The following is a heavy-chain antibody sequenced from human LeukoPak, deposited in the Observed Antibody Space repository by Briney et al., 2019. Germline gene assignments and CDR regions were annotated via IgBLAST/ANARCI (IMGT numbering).Heavy chain of an antibody. Sequence: GGSLRLSCAASGFTFSSYSMNWVRQAPGKGLEWVSSISSRSSYIDYADSLKGRFTISRDNAKNSLYLQMNSLRAEDTAVYYCAYYHVNEEPPTFWGQGTLVTVSS. CDR1: GFTFSSYS. V-gene: IGHV3-21*01. CDR3: AYYHVNEEPPTF. J-gene: IGHJ4*02. D-gene: IGHD1-1*01. CDR2: ISSRSSYI.